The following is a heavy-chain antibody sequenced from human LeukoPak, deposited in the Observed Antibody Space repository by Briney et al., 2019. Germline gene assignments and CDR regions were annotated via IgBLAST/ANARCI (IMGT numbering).Heavy chain of an antibody. Sequence: SQTLSPTCPVYGASFSGYYWSWIRHPPGKGLEWIGEIKHSGTHTYNPSLRSRVTLPVDTPRNQFSLKLTSVTAADTAVCYCSSGRYYWGYDYMDVGGKGTTVTISS. CDR3: SSGRYYWGYDYMDV. J-gene: IGHJ6*03. CDR2: IKHSGTH. V-gene: IGHV4-34*01. D-gene: IGHD1-1*01. CDR1: GASFSGYY.